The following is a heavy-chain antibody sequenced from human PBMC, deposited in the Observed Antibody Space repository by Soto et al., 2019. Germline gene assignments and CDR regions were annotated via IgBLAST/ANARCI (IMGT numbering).Heavy chain of an antibody. CDR3: ARDYSYQRAKGV. J-gene: IGHJ6*02. CDR1: GFTFSNFA. Sequence: PGGSLRLSCAASGFTFSNFAMYWVRQAPGKGLEWVTVISYDGSQKYYADSVKGRLTISRDNSKNTLYLQMNNLRAEDSAVYFCARDYSYQRAKGVWGQGTTDTVSS. D-gene: IGHD2-15*01. V-gene: IGHV3-30-3*01. CDR2: ISYDGSQK.